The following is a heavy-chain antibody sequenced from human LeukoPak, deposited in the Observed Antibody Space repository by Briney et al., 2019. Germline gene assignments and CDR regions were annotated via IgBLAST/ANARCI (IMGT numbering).Heavy chain of an antibody. CDR2: ISYDGSNK. V-gene: IGHV3-30*04. J-gene: IGHJ4*02. D-gene: IGHD6-13*01. CDR1: GFTFSSYA. Sequence: GGSLRLSCAASGFTFSSYAMHWVRQAPGKGLEWVAVISYDGSNKYYADSVKGRFTISRDNSKNTLYLQMNSLRAEDTAVYYCARERGYSSSWYTFWGQGTLVSVSS. CDR3: ARERGYSSSWYTF.